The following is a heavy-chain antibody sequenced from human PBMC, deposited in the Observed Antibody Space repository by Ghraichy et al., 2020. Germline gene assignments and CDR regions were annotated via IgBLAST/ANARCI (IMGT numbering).Heavy chain of an antibody. CDR1: GGSISSSSYH. Sequence: GSLRLSCTVSGGSISSSSYHWGWLRQPPGKGLEWIGSIYYSGSTYYNPSLKSRVIISVDTSKNQFSLKLSSVTAADTAVYYCARHLYRQATVDYWGQGTLVTVSS. V-gene: IGHV4-39*01. J-gene: IGHJ4*02. CDR3: ARHLYRQATVDY. CDR2: IYYSGST. D-gene: IGHD3-16*02.